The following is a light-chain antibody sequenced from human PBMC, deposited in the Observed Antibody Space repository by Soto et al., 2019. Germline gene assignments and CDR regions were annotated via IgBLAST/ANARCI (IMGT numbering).Light chain of an antibody. J-gene: IGKJ2*01. Sequence: DIQMTQSPSSLSVSVGDRVTITCRASHNIRDYLNWYQQKPGRAPTLLISAASTLQSDVPSRFSGSGSGTDFTLTISSLQPEDFATYCCEQSYSVPYTFGQGTKLEI. CDR3: EQSYSVPYT. CDR1: HNIRDY. V-gene: IGKV1-39*01. CDR2: AAS.